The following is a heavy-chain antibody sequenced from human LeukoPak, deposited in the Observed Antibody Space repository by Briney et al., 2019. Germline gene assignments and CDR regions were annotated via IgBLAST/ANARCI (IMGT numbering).Heavy chain of an antibody. CDR2: IYTSGST. D-gene: IGHD6-19*01. J-gene: IGHJ4*02. CDR1: GGSISSGSYY. V-gene: IGHV4-61*02. CDR3: ARGLGYSSGWKRLRVYYFDY. Sequence: QASETLSLTCTVSGGSISSGSYYWSWIRQPAGKGLEWIGRIYTSGSTNYNPSLKSRVTISVDTSKNQFSLKLSSVTAADTAVYYCARGLGYSSGWKRLRVYYFDYWGQGTLVTVSS.